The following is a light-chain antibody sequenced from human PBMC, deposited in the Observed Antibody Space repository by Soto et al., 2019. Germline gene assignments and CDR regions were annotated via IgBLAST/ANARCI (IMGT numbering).Light chain of an antibody. CDR3: LLSYSGARV. J-gene: IGLJ3*02. CDR2: NTS. Sequence: QTVVTQEPSLTVSPGGTVTLTCGSSTGTVTSGHYPYWFHQKPGQAPRTLVYNTSDKHSWTPARFSGALRGGKAALALSGAQPEDEADFYCLLSYSGARVFGGGTKLTVL. CDR1: TGTVTSGHY. V-gene: IGLV7-46*01.